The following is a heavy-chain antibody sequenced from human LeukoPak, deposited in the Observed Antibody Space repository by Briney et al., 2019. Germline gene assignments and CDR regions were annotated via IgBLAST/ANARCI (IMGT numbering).Heavy chain of an antibody. V-gene: IGHV3-66*01. CDR2: IYSGGST. J-gene: IGHJ4*02. CDR1: GFTVSSNY. D-gene: IGHD6-13*01. CDR3: ARGESSSWYIFDY. Sequence: GGSLRLSCAASGFTVSSNYMSWVRQAPGKGLEWVSVIYSGGSTYYADSVKGRFTISRDNSKNTLYLRMNSLRAEDTAVYYCARGESSSWYIFDYWGQGTLVTVSS.